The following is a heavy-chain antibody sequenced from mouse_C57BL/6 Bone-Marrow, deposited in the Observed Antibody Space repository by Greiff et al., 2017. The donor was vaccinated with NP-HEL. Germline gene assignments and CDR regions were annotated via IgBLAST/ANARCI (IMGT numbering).Heavy chain of an antibody. Sequence: EVKLVESGGGLVQPGGSLKLSCAASGFTFSDYGMAWVRQAPRKGPEWVAFISNLAYSIYYADTVTGRFTISRENAKNTLYLEMSSLRSEDTAMYYCARQAYYSNYGYFDYWGQGTTLTVSS. CDR2: ISNLAYSI. J-gene: IGHJ2*01. CDR3: ARQAYYSNYGYFDY. CDR1: GFTFSDYG. V-gene: IGHV5-15*04. D-gene: IGHD2-5*01.